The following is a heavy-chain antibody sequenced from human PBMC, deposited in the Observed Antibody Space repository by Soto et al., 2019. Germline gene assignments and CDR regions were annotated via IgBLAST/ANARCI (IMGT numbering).Heavy chain of an antibody. J-gene: IGHJ4*02. CDR1: GDSISSYY. CDR3: ARLVDNYGHYYIDY. CDR2: IYYSGST. D-gene: IGHD5-18*01. V-gene: IGHV4-59*01. Sequence: SETLSLTCTVPGDSISSYYWSWIRQPPGKELEWIGYIYYSGSTKYNPSLKSRVTISVDTSKNQFSLKLSSVTAADTAVYYCARLVDNYGHYYIDYWGQGILVTVSS.